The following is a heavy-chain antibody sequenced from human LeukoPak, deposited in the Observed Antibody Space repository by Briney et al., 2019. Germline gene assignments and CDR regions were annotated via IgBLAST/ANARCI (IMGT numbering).Heavy chain of an antibody. V-gene: IGHV5-10-1*01. CDR3: ATTGAYCGGDCYSAFDY. CDR2: IDPSDSYT. Sequence: GESLKISCKGSGYNFTSYWISWVRQMPGKGQEWMGRIDPSDSYTNYSPSFQGHVTISADKSISTAYLQWSSLKASDTAMYYCATTGAYCGGDCYSAFDYWGQRTLVTVSS. J-gene: IGHJ4*02. D-gene: IGHD2-21*02. CDR1: GYNFTSYW.